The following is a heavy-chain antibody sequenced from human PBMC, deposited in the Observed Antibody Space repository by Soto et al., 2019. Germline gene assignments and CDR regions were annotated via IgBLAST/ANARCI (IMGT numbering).Heavy chain of an antibody. Sequence: QVQLVESGGGAVQPGASLRLSCEASGFDFSSYAMHWVRQAPGKGLEWVGVISYDGNYIYYADSVKGRFTISRDNSKNTLYVQVNSLRPEDTAVYYCAKGILSATIGPYAMDVWGQGTTVTVSS. CDR2: ISYDGNYI. CDR3: AKGILSATIGPYAMDV. V-gene: IGHV3-30*18. CDR1: GFDFSSYA. D-gene: IGHD3-16*01. J-gene: IGHJ6*02.